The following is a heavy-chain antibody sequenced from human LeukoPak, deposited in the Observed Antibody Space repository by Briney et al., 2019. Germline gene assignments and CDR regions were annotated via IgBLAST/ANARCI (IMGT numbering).Heavy chain of an antibody. CDR3: AKQGAARQDYYMDV. D-gene: IGHD5-18*01. CDR2: IIPIFGTA. J-gene: IGHJ6*03. CDR1: GDSFSSYA. Sequence: SVKVSCKASGDSFSSYAITWVRQAPGQGLEWLGRIIPIFGTANYPQKFQGRVTITADILSSTAYIEMTNLTSDDTAVYFCAKQGAARQDYYMDVWGNGTTASVS. V-gene: IGHV1-69*06.